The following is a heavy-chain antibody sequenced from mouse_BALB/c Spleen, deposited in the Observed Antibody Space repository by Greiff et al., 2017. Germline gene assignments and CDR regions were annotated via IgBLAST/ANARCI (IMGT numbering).Heavy chain of an antibody. D-gene: IGHD1-2*01. CDR1: GFTFSSFG. CDR3: ARFTTATLFDY. CDR2: ISSGSSTI. Sequence: VESGGGLVQPGGSRKLSCAASGFTFSSFGMHWVRQAPEKGLEWVAYISSGSSTIYYADTVKGRFTISRDNPKNTLFLQMTSLRSEDTAMYYCARFTTATLFDYWGQGTTLTVSS. J-gene: IGHJ2*01. V-gene: IGHV5-17*02.